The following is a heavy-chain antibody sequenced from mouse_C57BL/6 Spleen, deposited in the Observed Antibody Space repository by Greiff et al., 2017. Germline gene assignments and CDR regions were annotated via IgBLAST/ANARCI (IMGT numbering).Heavy chain of an antibody. V-gene: IGHV1-15*01. CDR1: GYTFTDYE. Sequence: VQLQQSGAELVRPGASVTLSCKASGYTFTDYEMHWVKQTPVHGLEWIGAIDPETGGTAYNQKFKGKAILTADKSSSTAYMELRSLTSEDSAVYYCTWDDGYDAMDYWGQGTSVTVSS. D-gene: IGHD2-3*01. CDR2: IDPETGGT. CDR3: TWDDGYDAMDY. J-gene: IGHJ4*01.